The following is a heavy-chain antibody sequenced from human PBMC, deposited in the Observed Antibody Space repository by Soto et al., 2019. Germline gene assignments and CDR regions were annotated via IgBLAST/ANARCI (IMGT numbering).Heavy chain of an antibody. CDR3: ARARSPDAAYYYGMDV. V-gene: IGHV4-59*07. Sequence: SDTLSRTSADPGGSISSNYWSWIRQTPGKGLEWIGYVYYTGTTDYNPSLKSRVTISVDTSRAQSSLKLRSVTAADTAVYYCARARSPDAAYYYGMDVWGQGTKVTVSS. D-gene: IGHD6-13*01. CDR2: VYYTGTT. CDR1: GGSISSNY. J-gene: IGHJ6*02.